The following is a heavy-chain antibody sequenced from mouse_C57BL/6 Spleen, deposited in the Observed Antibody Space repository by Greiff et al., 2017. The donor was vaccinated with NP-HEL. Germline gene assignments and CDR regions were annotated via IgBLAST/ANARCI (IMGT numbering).Heavy chain of an antibody. CDR1: GYTFTDYE. J-gene: IGHJ4*01. CDR3: TRRYGKGDYAMDY. Sequence: QVQLQQSGAELVRPGASVTLSCKASGYTFTDYEMHWVKQTPVHGLAWIGAIDPETGGPDYNQKFKGKAILTADKSSSTAYMALRSLTSEDSAVYYCTRRYGKGDYAMDYWGQGTSVTVSS. CDR2: IDPETGGP. D-gene: IGHD2-1*01. V-gene: IGHV1-15*01.